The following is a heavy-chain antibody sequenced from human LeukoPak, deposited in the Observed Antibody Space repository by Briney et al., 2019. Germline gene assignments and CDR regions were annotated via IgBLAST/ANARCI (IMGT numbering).Heavy chain of an antibody. D-gene: IGHD3-22*01. CDR1: GGSISSSTYY. V-gene: IGHV4-61*09. CDR2: IDTSGSS. Sequence: SETLSLTCTVSGGSISSSTYYWSWIRQPAGKGLEWIGHIDTSGSSNYNPSLKSRVTISVDTSNNRFSLRLRSVSAADTAVYYCARESGFSDNSGYSKRFDSWGQGTLVTVSS. CDR3: ARESGFSDNSGYSKRFDS. J-gene: IGHJ4*02.